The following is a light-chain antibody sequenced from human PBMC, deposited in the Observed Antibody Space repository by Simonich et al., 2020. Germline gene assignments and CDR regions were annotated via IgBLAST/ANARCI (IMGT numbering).Light chain of an antibody. CDR2: DVS. CDR3: CSYAGSYTWV. V-gene: IGLV2-11*01. CDR1: SSDVGGYNY. J-gene: IGLJ3*02. Sequence: QSALTQPRSVSGSPGQSVTISCTGTSSDVGGYNYVAWYQQHPGKAPQLTIYDVSKRPSGVPDRVSGSKSGNTASLTISGLQAEDEADYYCCSYAGSYTWVFGGGTKLTVL.